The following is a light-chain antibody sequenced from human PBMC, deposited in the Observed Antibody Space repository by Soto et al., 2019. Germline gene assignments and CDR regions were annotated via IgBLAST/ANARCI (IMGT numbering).Light chain of an antibody. J-gene: IGLJ2*01. CDR1: SSDVGGYNY. CDR3: SSYTSSSTRGV. Sequence: QSALTQPASVSGSPGQSITISCTGTSSDVGGYNYVSWYQQHPGKAPKLMIYDVSNRPSGVSNRFSGSKSGNTASLTISGLQAEDEADYYCSSYTSSSTRGVFGGGTQLT. V-gene: IGLV2-14*01. CDR2: DVS.